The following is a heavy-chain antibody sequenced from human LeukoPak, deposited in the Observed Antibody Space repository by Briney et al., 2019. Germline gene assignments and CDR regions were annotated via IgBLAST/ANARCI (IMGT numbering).Heavy chain of an antibody. Sequence: SETLSLTCTVSGGSISSSSYYWSWIRQPPGKGLEWIGYIYYSGSTYYNPSLKSRVTISVDTSKNQFSLKLSSVTAADTAVYYCATQGRDGYNYEDYWGQGTLVTVSS. J-gene: IGHJ4*02. V-gene: IGHV4-39*01. CDR3: ATQGRDGYNYEDY. D-gene: IGHD5-24*01. CDR2: IYYSGST. CDR1: GGSISSSSYY.